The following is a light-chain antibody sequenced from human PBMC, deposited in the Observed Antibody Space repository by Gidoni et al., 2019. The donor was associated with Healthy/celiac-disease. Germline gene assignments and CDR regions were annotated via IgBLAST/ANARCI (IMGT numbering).Light chain of an antibody. CDR1: SSNIGNNY. Sequence: SVLTQPPSGSAAPGQKVTISCSGSSSNIGNNYVSWYQQLPGTAPKLLIYDNNKRPSGIPDRFSGSKSGTSATLGITGLQTGDEADYYCGTWDSSLSVWVFGGGTKLTVL. J-gene: IGLJ3*02. V-gene: IGLV1-51*01. CDR2: DNN. CDR3: GTWDSSLSVWV.